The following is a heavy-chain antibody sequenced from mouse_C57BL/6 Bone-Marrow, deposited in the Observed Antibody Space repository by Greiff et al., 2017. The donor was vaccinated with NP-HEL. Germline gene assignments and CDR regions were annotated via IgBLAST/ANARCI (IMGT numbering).Heavy chain of an antibody. V-gene: IGHV1-55*01. D-gene: IGHD2-5*01. Sequence: QVQLQQPGAELVKPGASVKMSCKASGYTFTSYWITWVKQRPGQGLEWIGDIYPGSGSTNYNEKFKSKATLTVDTSSSTAYMQLSSLTSEDSAVYYCARGTYYSKGTFAYWGQGTLVTVSA. J-gene: IGHJ3*01. CDR1: GYTFTSYW. CDR3: ARGTYYSKGTFAY. CDR2: IYPGSGST.